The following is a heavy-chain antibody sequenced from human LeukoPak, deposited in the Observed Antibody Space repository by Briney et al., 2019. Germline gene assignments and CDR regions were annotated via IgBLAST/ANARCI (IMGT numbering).Heavy chain of an antibody. V-gene: IGHV4-34*01. Sequence: SETLSLTCAVYGGSFSGYYWSWIRQPPGKGLEWLGEINHSGSTNYNPSLKSRVTISVDTSKNQFSLKLSSVTAADTAVYYCARGSGLRYFDWLPPDYWGQGTLVTVSS. CDR1: GGSFSGYY. CDR2: INHSGST. D-gene: IGHD3-9*01. J-gene: IGHJ4*02. CDR3: ARGSGLRYFDWLPPDY.